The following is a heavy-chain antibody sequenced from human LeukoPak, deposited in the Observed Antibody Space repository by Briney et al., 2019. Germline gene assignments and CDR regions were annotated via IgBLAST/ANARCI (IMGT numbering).Heavy chain of an antibody. CDR1: GFTFSSYA. Sequence: GGSLRLSCAASGFTFSSYAMSWVRQAPRKGLEWVSGISGSGGSRYYADSMKGRFTISRDNSKNTLYVQMNSLRAEDTAVYYCAKGISGSFGTYYFDYWGQGTLVTVSS. CDR3: AKGISGSFGTYYFDY. D-gene: IGHD1-26*01. CDR2: ISGSGGSR. V-gene: IGHV3-23*01. J-gene: IGHJ4*02.